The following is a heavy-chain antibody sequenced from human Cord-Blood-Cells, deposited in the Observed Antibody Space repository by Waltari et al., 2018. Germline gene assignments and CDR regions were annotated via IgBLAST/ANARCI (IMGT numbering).Heavy chain of an antibody. CDR3: ARHDYDWGYFDY. V-gene: IGHV4-39*07. CDR2: IYYSGST. J-gene: IGHJ4*02. CDR1: GGSISSSSYY. Sequence: QLQLQESGPGLVKPSETLSLTCTVSGGSISSSSYYWGWIRQPPGKGLEWIGSIYYSGSTYYNPALKRRVTISVDTSKIQFSLKLSSVTAADTAVYYWARHDYDWGYFDYWGQGTLVTVSS. D-gene: IGHD3-9*01.